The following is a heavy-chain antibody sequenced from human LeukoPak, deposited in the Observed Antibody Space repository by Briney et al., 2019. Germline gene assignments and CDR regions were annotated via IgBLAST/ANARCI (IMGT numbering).Heavy chain of an antibody. D-gene: IGHD3-22*01. CDR1: GGTFSNYA. CDR3: ARDLNYYDTSGYLLL. V-gene: IGHV1-69*05. Sequence: SVKVSCKASGGTFSNYAINWVRQAPGQGLEWMGRIIPIFGTANYAQKFQGRVTITTDESTSTAYMELSSLIYEDTAMYYRARDLNYYDTSGYLLLWGQGTLVTVSS. CDR2: IIPIFGTA. J-gene: IGHJ4*02.